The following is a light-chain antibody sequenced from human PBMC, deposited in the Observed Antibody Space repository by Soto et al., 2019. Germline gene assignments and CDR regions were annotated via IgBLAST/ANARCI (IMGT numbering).Light chain of an antibody. CDR1: QSISNW. CDR3: QQYNSYSYT. V-gene: IGKV1-5*03. CDR2: KAS. J-gene: IGKJ2*01. Sequence: DILMAQSPSTLSASVGDRVTITCRASQSISNWLAWYQQKPGKAPKLLIYKASSLETGVPSRFSGSGSETEFTLTISSLQPDDFATYYCQQYNSYSYTFGQGTKLEIK.